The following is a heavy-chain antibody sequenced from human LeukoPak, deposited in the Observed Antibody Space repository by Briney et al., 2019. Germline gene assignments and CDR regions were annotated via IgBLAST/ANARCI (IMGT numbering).Heavy chain of an antibody. CDR3: ARAAGGDSSGWYWFDP. CDR1: GYTFTSYD. J-gene: IGHJ5*02. CDR2: MNPNSGNT. V-gene: IGHV1-8*01. Sequence: ASVKVSCKASGYTFTSYDINWVRQATGQGLEWMGWMNPNSGNTGYAQKFQGRVTMTRNTSTSTVYMELSSLRSEDTAVYYCARAAGGDSSGWYWFDPWGQGTLVTVSS. D-gene: IGHD6-19*01.